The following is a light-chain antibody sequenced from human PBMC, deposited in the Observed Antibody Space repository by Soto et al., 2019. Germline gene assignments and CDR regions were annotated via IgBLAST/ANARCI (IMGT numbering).Light chain of an antibody. CDR3: QHFNNWPLT. J-gene: IGKJ4*01. CDR2: GAS. Sequence: EIAMTQSPATLSVSPGERATLSCRASQSVSSNLAWYQHKPGQAPRLLIYGASTRATGIPARFSGSGSGTEFTLTINSLQSEDFAVYYCQHFNNWPLTFGGGTKVDIK. CDR1: QSVSSN. V-gene: IGKV3-15*01.